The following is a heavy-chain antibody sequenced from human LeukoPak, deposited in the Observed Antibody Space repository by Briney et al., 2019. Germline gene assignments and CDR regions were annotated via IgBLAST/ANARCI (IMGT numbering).Heavy chain of an antibody. Sequence: ASVKVSCKASGYTFTSYAMHWVRQAPGQRLEWMGWINAGNGNTKYSQEFQGRVTITRDTSASTAYMELSSLRSEDMAVYYCARGVPGVYYYYYMDVWGNGTTVTVSS. CDR2: INAGNGNT. V-gene: IGHV1-3*03. CDR1: GYTFTSYA. CDR3: ARGVPGVYYYYYMDV. J-gene: IGHJ6*03. D-gene: IGHD7-27*01.